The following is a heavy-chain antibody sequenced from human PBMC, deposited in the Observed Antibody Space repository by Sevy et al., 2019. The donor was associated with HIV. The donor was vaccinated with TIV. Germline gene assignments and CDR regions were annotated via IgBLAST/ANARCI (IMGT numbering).Heavy chain of an antibody. D-gene: IGHD4-4*01. CDR1: GFTFSTYS. CDR2: ISSSSTYI. CDR3: AGIDYREYEITREYSMGV. V-gene: IGHV3-21*01. J-gene: IGHJ6*03. Sequence: GGSLRLSCAASGFTFSTYSMNWVRQAPGKGLEWVSSISSSSTYIYYADSVKGRFTISRKNAKNSLFLKMTSLKAEDTAVYFSAGIDYREYEITREYSMGVWGKGTTVTVSS.